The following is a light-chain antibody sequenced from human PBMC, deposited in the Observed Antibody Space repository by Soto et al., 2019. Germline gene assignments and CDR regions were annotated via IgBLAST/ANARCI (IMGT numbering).Light chain of an antibody. CDR1: SGSVSTSHY. Sequence: QAVVTQEPSFSVSPGGTVTLTCGLSSGSVSTSHYPSWCQQTPGQAPRTLIYSTNTRSSGVPDRFSGSILGNKAALTITGAQADDESDYYCVLYMGSGISVFGGGTKLTVL. CDR2: STN. J-gene: IGLJ3*02. CDR3: VLYMGSGISV. V-gene: IGLV8-61*01.